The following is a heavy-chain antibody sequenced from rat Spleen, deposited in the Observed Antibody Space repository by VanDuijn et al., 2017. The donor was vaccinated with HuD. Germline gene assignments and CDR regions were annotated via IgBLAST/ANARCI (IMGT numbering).Heavy chain of an antibody. Sequence: QVKGSVPRLREQSPTSNRSNSVSGFSLNHYREIGVRQPPGKGLEWMGVIWGNGNPNYNSALKSRLSITRDTSKSQVYLKMNSLQSEDTATYYCARADIAAISTDGIWGQGVMVTVSS. V-gene: IGHV2-13*01. J-gene: IGHJ2*01. CDR1: GFSLNHYR. CDR3: ARADIAAISTDGI. D-gene: IGHD1-2*01. CDR2: IWGNGNP.